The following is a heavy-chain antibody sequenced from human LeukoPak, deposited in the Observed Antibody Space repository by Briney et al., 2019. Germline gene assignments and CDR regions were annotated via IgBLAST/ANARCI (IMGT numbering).Heavy chain of an antibody. Sequence: GGSLRLSCAASGFTFDDYSMHWVRQAPGKGLEWVSLITWDGGSTYYADSVKGRFTISRDNSKNSLYLQMNSLRADDTALYYCAKDGKNYDYWGQGTLVTVSS. V-gene: IGHV3-43D*03. CDR3: AKDGKNYDY. CDR2: ITWDGGST. CDR1: GFTFDDYS. J-gene: IGHJ4*02.